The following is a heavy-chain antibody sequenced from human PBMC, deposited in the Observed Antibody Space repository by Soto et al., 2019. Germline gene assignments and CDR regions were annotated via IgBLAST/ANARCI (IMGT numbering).Heavy chain of an antibody. Sequence: QVQLVQSGAEVKKPGSSVKVSCKASGDTFSSYAINWVRQAPGQGLEWMGGILPMFGTANYAQKFKGRVTITAGESTSTVYMELSSLRSEDTAVYYCARVGPAHYYDSSGYYSPLDYWGQGTLVTVSS. V-gene: IGHV1-69*01. J-gene: IGHJ4*02. D-gene: IGHD3-22*01. CDR2: ILPMFGTA. CDR1: GDTFSSYA. CDR3: ARVGPAHYYDSSGYYSPLDY.